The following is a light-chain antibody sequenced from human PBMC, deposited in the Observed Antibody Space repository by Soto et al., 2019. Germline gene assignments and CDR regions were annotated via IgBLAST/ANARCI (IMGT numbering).Light chain of an antibody. J-gene: IGLJ3*02. V-gene: IGLV2-14*03. CDR3: SSYGASSTL. CDR1: SSDIGSSNY. Sequence: QSALTQPASLSGSTGQSITISCTGTSSDIGSSNYVSWYQQHPGKAPKLMIFDVSYRPSGISDRFSGSKSGNTASLTISGLQPEYEADYYCSSYGASSTLLGGGTKLTVL. CDR2: DVS.